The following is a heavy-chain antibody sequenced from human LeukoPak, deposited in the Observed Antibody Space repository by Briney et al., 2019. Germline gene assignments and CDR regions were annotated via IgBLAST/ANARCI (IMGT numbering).Heavy chain of an antibody. CDR3: ARGDIYASGVDQ. V-gene: IGHV1-69*13. CDR1: GFTFSSYS. CDR2: IIPIFGTA. J-gene: IGHJ4*02. D-gene: IGHD3-10*01. Sequence: VASVKVSCKASGFTFSSYSFTWVRQAPGQGLEWMGGIIPIFGTANYAQKFQGRVTITADESTTTAYMELSSLRCEDTAVYYCARGDIYASGVDQWGQGTLVTVSS.